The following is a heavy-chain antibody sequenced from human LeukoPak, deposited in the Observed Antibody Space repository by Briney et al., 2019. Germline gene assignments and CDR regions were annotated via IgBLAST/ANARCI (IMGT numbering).Heavy chain of an antibody. CDR3: TKEQRGNGRIVDY. D-gene: IGHD6-25*01. CDR2: ISGSGSST. Sequence: GGSLRLSCAASGFTLSYYAMSWVRQAPGKGLDLVSSISGSGSSTYYADSVKGRFTISRDNSKNTRSLQMNSLSAEDTAVYYCTKEQRGNGRIVDYWGQGTLVTISS. CDR1: GFTLSYYA. V-gene: IGHV3-23*01. J-gene: IGHJ4*02.